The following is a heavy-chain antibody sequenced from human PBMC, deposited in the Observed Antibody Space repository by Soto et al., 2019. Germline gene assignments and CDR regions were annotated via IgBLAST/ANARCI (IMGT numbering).Heavy chain of an antibody. J-gene: IGHJ5*02. V-gene: IGHV3-74*01. CDR1: GFTFSSYW. Sequence: EVQLVESGGGLVQPGGSLRLSCAASGFTFSSYWMHWVRQAPGKGLVWVSRIKSDGSSTSYADSVKGRFTISRDNAKNTMYLQMNSLRAEDTAVYYCARAPGGPEENWFDPWGQGTLVTVSS. D-gene: IGHD2-15*01. CDR3: ARAPGGPEENWFDP. CDR2: IKSDGSST.